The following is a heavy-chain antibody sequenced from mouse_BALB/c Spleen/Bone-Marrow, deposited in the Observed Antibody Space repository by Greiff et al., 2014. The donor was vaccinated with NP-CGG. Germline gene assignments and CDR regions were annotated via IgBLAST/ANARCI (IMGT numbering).Heavy chain of an antibody. D-gene: IGHD2-4*01. V-gene: IGHV1-7*01. CDR3: ARNYDYDGGYYAMDY. J-gene: IGHJ4*01. CDR2: INPSTGYT. Sequence: LEESGAELAKPGASVKMSCKASGYNFISYWMHWVKQRPGQGLEWIGYINPSTGYTEYNQKFKDKATLTADKSSSKAYMQLSSLTSEDSGVYYCARNYDYDGGYYAMDYWGQGTSVTVSS. CDR1: GYNFISYW.